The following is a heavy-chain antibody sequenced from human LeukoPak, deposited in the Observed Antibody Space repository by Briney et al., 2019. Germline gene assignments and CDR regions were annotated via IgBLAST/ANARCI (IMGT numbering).Heavy chain of an antibody. CDR3: ARDIVGATWSLGYDY. J-gene: IGHJ4*02. D-gene: IGHD1-26*01. CDR2: INPSGGST. CDR1: GYTFTSYY. Sequence: ASVEVSCKASGYTFTSYYMHWVRQAPGQGLEWMGIINPSGGSTSYAQKFQGRVTMTRDTSTSTVYMELSSLRSEDTAVYHCARDIVGATWSLGYDYWGQGTLVTVSS. V-gene: IGHV1-46*01.